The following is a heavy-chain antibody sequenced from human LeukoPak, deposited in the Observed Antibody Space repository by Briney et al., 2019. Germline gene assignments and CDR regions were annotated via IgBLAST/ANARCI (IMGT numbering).Heavy chain of an antibody. J-gene: IGHJ4*02. CDR1: GGSVGSSAFY. D-gene: IGHD2-15*01. CDR2: IHYTGNT. CDR3: ARHSSRLRHFDF. Sequence: SETLSLTCTVSGGSVGSSAFYRGWIRQPPGKGLEWIGSIHYTGNTYYNSSLRNRVTISVDSSRTQFSLRLTSVTAADTAVYYCARHSSRLRHFDFWGQGTLVSVS. V-gene: IGHV4-39*01.